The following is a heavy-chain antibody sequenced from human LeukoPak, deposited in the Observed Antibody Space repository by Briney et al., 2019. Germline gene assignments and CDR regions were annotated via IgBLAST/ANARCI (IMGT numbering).Heavy chain of an antibody. CDR2: ISSSGSTI. Sequence: GGSLRLSCAASGFTVSSNYMSWVRQAPGKGLEWVSYISSSGSTIYYADSVKGRFTISRDNAKNSLYLQMNSLRAEDTAVYYCARASSSGWGGRYYYYYYMDVWGKGTTVTVSS. V-gene: IGHV3-11*04. CDR3: ARASSSGWGGRYYYYYYMDV. CDR1: GFTVSSNY. D-gene: IGHD6-19*01. J-gene: IGHJ6*03.